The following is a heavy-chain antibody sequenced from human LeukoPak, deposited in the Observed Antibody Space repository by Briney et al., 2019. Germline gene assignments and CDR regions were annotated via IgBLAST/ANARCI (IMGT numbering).Heavy chain of an antibody. CDR1: GGSISSSPYS. Sequence: PSETLSLTCTVSGGSISSSPYSWDWIRQPPGKGLEWIGSFSYSGSTYYSPSLKSRVTISVDTSKNQFSLRLSSVTAADTAMFYCARRNFPLYFDYWGQGTLATVSS. CDR3: ARRNFPLYFDY. D-gene: IGHD2/OR15-2a*01. CDR2: FSYSGST. J-gene: IGHJ4*02. V-gene: IGHV4-39*01.